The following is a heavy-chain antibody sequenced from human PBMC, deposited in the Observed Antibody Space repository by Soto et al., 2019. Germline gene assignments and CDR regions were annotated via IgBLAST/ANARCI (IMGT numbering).Heavy chain of an antibody. Sequence: QVQLVESGGGVVQPGRSLRLSCAASGFTFDSYVMHWVRQATGKGLEWVAVMSSDGNNKYYADSVKGRFTISRDNFKNTLYLKMRSLRAADTAVYYCAKDLLPNTVTTCSSWGLGTLVTVSS. CDR1: GFTFDSYV. CDR3: AKDLLPNTVTTCSS. D-gene: IGHD4-17*01. CDR2: MSSDGNNK. V-gene: IGHV3-30*18. J-gene: IGHJ5*02.